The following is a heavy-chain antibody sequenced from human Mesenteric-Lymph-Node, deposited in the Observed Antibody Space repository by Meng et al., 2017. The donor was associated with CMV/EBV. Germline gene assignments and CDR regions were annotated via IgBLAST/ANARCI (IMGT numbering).Heavy chain of an antibody. CDR3: AKGTGDLEKYTMDV. CDR2: IRYDGSNN. CDR1: GFSFSRYG. Sequence: GESLKISCAASGFSFSRYGMHWVRQAPGKGLEWVAHIRYDGSNNYYVNSVKDRFTISRDNSKNTLSLQMNSLGREDTAVYYCAKGTGDLEKYTMDVWGQGTTVTV. D-gene: IGHD1-14*01. J-gene: IGHJ6*02. V-gene: IGHV3-30*02.